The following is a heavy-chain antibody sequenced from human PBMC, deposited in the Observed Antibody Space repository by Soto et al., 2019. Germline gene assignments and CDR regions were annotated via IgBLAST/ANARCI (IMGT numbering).Heavy chain of an antibody. Sequence: ASVKVSCKVSGYTLTELSMHWVRQAPGKGLEWMGGFDPEDGETIYAQKFQGGVTMTEDTSTDTAYMELSSLRSEDTAVYYCAICSRRSAEYFQHWGQGTLVTVSS. D-gene: IGHD2-8*01. CDR3: AICSRRSAEYFQH. CDR2: FDPEDGET. CDR1: GYTLTELS. J-gene: IGHJ1*01. V-gene: IGHV1-24*01.